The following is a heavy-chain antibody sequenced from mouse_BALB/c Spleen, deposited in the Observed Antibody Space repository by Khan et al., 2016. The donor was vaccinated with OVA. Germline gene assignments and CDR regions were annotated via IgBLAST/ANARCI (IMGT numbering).Heavy chain of an antibody. CDR1: GYTFTSFG. CDR3: ARVGYSGTMDY. D-gene: IGHD2-14*01. J-gene: IGHJ4*01. V-gene: IGHV9-3-1*01. CDR2: INTYTGQP. Sequence: QIPLVQSGPELKKPGETVKISCKASGYTFTSFGMNWVKQSPGKGLKWMGFINTYTGQPTYADDFKGRFAFSLETSASTAYLQINNLKNEDTSTYFCARVGYSGTMDYWGQGTSVTVSS.